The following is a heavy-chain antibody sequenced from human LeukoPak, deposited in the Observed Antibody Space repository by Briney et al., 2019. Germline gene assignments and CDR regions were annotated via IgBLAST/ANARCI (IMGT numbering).Heavy chain of an antibody. CDR1: GFTFVNYA. D-gene: IGHD6-19*01. CDR3: AKARLSTGWAYNDY. J-gene: IGHJ4*02. CDR2: VVGGGGTT. V-gene: IGHV3-23*01. Sequence: GSLRLSCAASGFTFVNYATSWVRQAPGKGLEWVSAVVGGGGTTFYADSVKGRFTISRDNSKNTVYLQINSLRGEDTAVYYCAKARLSTGWAYNDYWGQGALVTVSS.